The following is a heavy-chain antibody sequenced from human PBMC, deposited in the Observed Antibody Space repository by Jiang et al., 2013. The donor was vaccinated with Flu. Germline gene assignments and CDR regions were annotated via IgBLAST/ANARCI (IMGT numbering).Heavy chain of an antibody. CDR3: AHIRTSNTGYSPYYFDY. CDR2: IYRDDDK. Sequence: KPTQTLTLTCTFSGFSLTTREVGVGWIRQPPGKALQWLALIYRDDDKRYSPSLRSRLTITKDTSKNQVVLTMTAMDPVDTATYYCAHIRTSNTGYSPYYFDYWGQGTLITVSS. J-gene: IGHJ4*02. CDR1: GFSLTTREVG. V-gene: IGHV2-5*02. D-gene: IGHD3-9*01.